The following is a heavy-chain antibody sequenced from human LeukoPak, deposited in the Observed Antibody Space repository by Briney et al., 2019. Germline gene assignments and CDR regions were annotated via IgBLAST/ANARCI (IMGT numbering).Heavy chain of an antibody. J-gene: IGHJ4*02. Sequence: GSLRLSCGASGFTFGTYWMHWVRQAPGKGLVWVSGINSDGGTTTYADSVKGRFTISRDNAKNTLYLQMNSLRAEDTAVYYCAAGGGYADSGSSSFDYWGQGTLVTVSS. CDR2: INSDGGTT. CDR1: GFTFGTYW. D-gene: IGHD1-26*01. CDR3: AAGGGYADSGSSSFDY. V-gene: IGHV3-74*01.